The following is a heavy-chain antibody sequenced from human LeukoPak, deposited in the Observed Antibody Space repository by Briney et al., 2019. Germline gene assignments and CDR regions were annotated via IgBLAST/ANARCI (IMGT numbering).Heavy chain of an antibody. CDR3: ARDDLSWYSGIDY. Sequence: GGSLRLSCAASGFTFSSYSMNWVRQAPGKGLEWISYISSTSSTIYYADSVKGRFTISRDNAKNTLYLQMNSLRAEDTAVYYCARDDLSWYSGIDYWGQGVLVTVSS. CDR1: GFTFSSYS. J-gene: IGHJ4*02. CDR2: ISSTSSTI. D-gene: IGHD6-13*01. V-gene: IGHV3-48*04.